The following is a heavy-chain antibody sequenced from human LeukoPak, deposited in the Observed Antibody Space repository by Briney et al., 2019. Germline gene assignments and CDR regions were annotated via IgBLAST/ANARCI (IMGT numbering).Heavy chain of an antibody. CDR2: ISGSGGST. J-gene: IGHJ4*01. Sequence: PGGSLRLSCAASGFTFSSYGMSGGRQAPGKGLEWGSAISGSGGSTYYADSVKGRFTISRDNSKNTLYLQMNSLRAEDTAVYYCAKSVAGNFDYWGQGTLVTVSS. CDR3: AKSVAGNFDY. D-gene: IGHD6-19*01. V-gene: IGHV3-23*01. CDR1: GFTFSSYG.